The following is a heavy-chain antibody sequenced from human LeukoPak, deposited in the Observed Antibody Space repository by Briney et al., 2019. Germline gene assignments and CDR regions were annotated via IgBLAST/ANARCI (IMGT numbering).Heavy chain of an antibody. D-gene: IGHD3-22*01. J-gene: IGHJ4*02. CDR2: ISGSGGST. CDR3: ANDRYYYDSSGYTHGYFDY. Sequence: GGSLRLSCAASGFTFSSYALSWVRQAPGKGLEWVSAISGSGGSTYYADSVKGRFTISRDNSKNTLYLQMNSLRAEDTAVYYCANDRYYYDSSGYTHGYFDYWGQGTLVTVSS. V-gene: IGHV3-23*01. CDR1: GFTFSSYA.